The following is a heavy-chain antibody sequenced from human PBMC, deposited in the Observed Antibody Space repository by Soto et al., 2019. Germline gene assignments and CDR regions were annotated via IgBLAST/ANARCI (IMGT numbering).Heavy chain of an antibody. CDR1: GYTLTELS. CDR3: AKNRGRVTTSWHFDY. J-gene: IGHJ4*02. V-gene: IGHV1-24*01. CDR2: FDPEDGET. Sequence: ASVKVSCKVSGYTLTELSMHWVRQAPGKGLEWMGGFDPEDGETIYAQKFQGRVTMTEDTSTDTAYMELSSLSGEDTAVYYCAKNRGRVTTSWHFDYWGQGTLVTVSS. D-gene: IGHD4-17*01.